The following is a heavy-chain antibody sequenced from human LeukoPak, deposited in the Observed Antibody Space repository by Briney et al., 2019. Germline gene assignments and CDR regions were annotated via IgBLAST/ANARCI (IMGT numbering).Heavy chain of an antibody. J-gene: IGHJ4*02. CDR2: IKQDGSEK. CDR3: AREVSDVWWLRRGDDY. D-gene: IGHD5-12*01. Sequence: LTGGSLRLSCAASGFTFSSNWMSWVRQAPGKGLEWVSNIKQDGSEKYYVDSVKGRFTISRDNAKSSLYLQMNSLRAEDTAVYYCAREVSDVWWLRRGDDYWGQGTLVTVSS. CDR1: GFTFSSNW. V-gene: IGHV3-7*01.